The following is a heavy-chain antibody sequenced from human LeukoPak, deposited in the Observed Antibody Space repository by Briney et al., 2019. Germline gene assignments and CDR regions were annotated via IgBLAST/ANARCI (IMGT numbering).Heavy chain of an antibody. Sequence: GGSLRLSCAASGFTFSSYWMHWVRQAPGKGLVWVSRINSDGSSTSYADSVKGRFTISRDNAKNTLYLQMNSLRGEDTAVYYCARPVAVAGTGGFYWGQGTLVTVSS. V-gene: IGHV3-74*01. CDR3: ARPVAVAGTGGFY. CDR1: GFTFSSYW. CDR2: INSDGSST. J-gene: IGHJ4*02. D-gene: IGHD6-19*01.